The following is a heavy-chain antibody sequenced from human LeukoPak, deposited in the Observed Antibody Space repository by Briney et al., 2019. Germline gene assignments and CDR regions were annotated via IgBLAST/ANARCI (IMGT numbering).Heavy chain of an antibody. CDR2: ISYDGSNK. J-gene: IGHJ4*02. CDR3: AKAYSGSYYLDDY. D-gene: IGHD1-26*01. V-gene: IGHV3-30*18. CDR1: GFTFSSYG. Sequence: PGGSLRLSCAASGFTFSSYGMHWVRQAPGKGLEWVAVISYDGSNKYYADSVKGRFTIPRDNSKNTLYLQMNSLRAEDTAVYYCAKAYSGSYYLDDYWGQGTLVTVSS.